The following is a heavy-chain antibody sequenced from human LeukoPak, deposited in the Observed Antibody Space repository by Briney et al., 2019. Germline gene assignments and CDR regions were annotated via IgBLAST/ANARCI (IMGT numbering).Heavy chain of an antibody. CDR2: IYSGGST. CDR3: VVVVTDYYYFDY. D-gene: IGHD2-21*02. J-gene: IGHJ4*02. Sequence: GGSLRLSCAASGFTVSSNYMSWVRQAQGKGLECVSVIYSGGSTYYADSVKGRFTISRDNSKNTLYLQMDSLRAEDTAVYYCVVVVTDYYYFDYWGRGTLVTVSS. CDR1: GFTVSSNY. V-gene: IGHV3-53*01.